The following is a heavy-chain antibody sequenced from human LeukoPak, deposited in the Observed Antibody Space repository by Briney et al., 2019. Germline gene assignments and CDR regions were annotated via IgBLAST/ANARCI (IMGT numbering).Heavy chain of an antibody. CDR1: GFTFSSYG. V-gene: IGHV3-33*06. D-gene: IGHD3-22*01. Sequence: GGSLRLSCAASGFTFSSYGMHWVRQAPGKGLEWVSVIWCDGSNKYYADSVKGRVTISRDNSKNTLYLQMNSLRAEDTAVYYCAKDYYDSSGYLDYWGQGTLVTVSS. CDR2: IWCDGSNK. CDR3: AKDYYDSSGYLDY. J-gene: IGHJ4*02.